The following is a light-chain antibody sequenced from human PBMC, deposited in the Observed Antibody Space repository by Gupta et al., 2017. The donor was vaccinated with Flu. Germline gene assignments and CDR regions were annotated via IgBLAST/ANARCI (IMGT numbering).Light chain of an antibody. CDR1: TSNIGFNS. J-gene: IGLJ3*02. V-gene: IGLV1-44*01. CDR2: INN. Sequence: QPVLTQQPTASGNPGPTVTLASAGRTSNIGFNSVSWYQQLPGTAPKLLIYINNQRPSGVPDRFSGSKSGTSASLAISGLQSEDEADYYCASWYDSLNGPWVFGGGTKLTVL. CDR3: ASWYDSLNGPWV.